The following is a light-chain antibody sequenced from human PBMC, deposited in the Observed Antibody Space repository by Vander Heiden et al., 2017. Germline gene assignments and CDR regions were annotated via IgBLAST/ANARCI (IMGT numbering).Light chain of an antibody. CDR1: QSISSY. V-gene: IGKV1-39*01. Sequence: DIQMTKSLSSLSASVGDRVTITCRASQSISSYLNWYQQKPGKAPKLLIYAASSLQSGVPSRFSGSGSGTDFTLTISSLQPEDFATYYCQQSYSTPFTFGPGTKVDIK. CDR3: QQSYSTPFT. J-gene: IGKJ3*01. CDR2: AAS.